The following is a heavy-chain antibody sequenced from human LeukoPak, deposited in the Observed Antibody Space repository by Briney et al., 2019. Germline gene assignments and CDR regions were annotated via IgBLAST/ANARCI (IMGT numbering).Heavy chain of an antibody. CDR1: GGSISSSSYY. CDR3: ARLFAASSGYYSEWFDP. CDR2: IYYSGST. D-gene: IGHD3-22*01. Sequence: PSETLSLTCTVSGGSISSSSYYWGWIRQPPGKGLEWIGSIYYSGSTYYNPSLKSRVTISVDTSKNQFSLKLSSVTAADTAVYYCARLFAASSGYYSEWFDPWGQGTLVTVSS. V-gene: IGHV4-39*01. J-gene: IGHJ5*02.